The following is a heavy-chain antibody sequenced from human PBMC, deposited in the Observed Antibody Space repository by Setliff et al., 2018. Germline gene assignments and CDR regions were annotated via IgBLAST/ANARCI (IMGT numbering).Heavy chain of an antibody. Sequence: SETLSLTCTVSGGSISSSNYYWGWIRQPPGKGLEWIGNIYYGGSAYYNPSLKSRVTISVDTSKNQFSLKLSSVTAADTAVYYCARGADTVVAPYDAFDIWGQGTMVTVSS. J-gene: IGHJ3*02. V-gene: IGHV4-39*07. CDR1: GGSISSSNYY. CDR3: ARGADTVVAPYDAFDI. CDR2: IYYGGSA. D-gene: IGHD2-15*01.